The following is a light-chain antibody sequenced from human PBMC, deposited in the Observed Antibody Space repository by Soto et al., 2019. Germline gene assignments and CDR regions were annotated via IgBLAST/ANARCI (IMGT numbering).Light chain of an antibody. Sequence: EIVLTQSRGTLSLSPGERATLSCRASQNVANNYLAWFRQKPGQTPRLLIYGASSRAAGIPDRFSGSGSGTDFTLTISRLEPEDFAVFYCQQYGTSPGTFGQGTKV. CDR1: QNVANNY. CDR2: GAS. CDR3: QQYGTSPGT. J-gene: IGKJ1*01. V-gene: IGKV3-20*01.